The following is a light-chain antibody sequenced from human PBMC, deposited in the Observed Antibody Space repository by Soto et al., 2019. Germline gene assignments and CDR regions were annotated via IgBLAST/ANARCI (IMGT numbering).Light chain of an antibody. J-gene: IGKJ5*01. CDR1: QSVSSN. Sequence: EIVMTQSPGTLSVSPGERATLSCRASQSVSSNLAWYQQKPGQTPRLLIYGASTRATGIPARFSGSGSATDFTLTISSLEPEDFAVYYCQQRSSWITFGQGTRLEI. CDR2: GAS. V-gene: IGKV3-15*01. CDR3: QQRSSWIT.